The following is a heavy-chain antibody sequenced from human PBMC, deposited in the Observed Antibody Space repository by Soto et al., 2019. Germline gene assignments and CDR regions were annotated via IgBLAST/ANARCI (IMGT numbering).Heavy chain of an antibody. D-gene: IGHD5-18*01. Sequence: GGSLRLSCTASGFTFGDYAMSWVRQAPGKGLEWVGFIRSKAYGGTTEYAASVKGRFTISRDDSKSIAYLQMNSLKTEDTAVYYCTRESEGYSYGLYYYYYYMDVWGKGTTVTVSS. CDR1: GFTFGDYA. V-gene: IGHV3-49*04. CDR2: IRSKAYGGTT. CDR3: TRESEGYSYGLYYYYYYMDV. J-gene: IGHJ6*03.